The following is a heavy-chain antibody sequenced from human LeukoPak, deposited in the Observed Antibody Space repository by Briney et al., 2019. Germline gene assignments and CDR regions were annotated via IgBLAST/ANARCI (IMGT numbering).Heavy chain of an antibody. D-gene: IGHD6-13*01. Sequence: SETLSLTCTVSGGSVRSSYYYWGWIRQPPGKGLEWIGYIYYSGSTYCNPSLKSRVTISVDTSRNQFSLKLSSVTAADTAVYYCARVGIAAAGTDLIDYWGQGTLVTVSS. CDR2: IYYSGST. CDR3: ARVGIAAAGTDLIDY. V-gene: IGHV4-30-4*08. J-gene: IGHJ4*02. CDR1: GGSVRSSYYY.